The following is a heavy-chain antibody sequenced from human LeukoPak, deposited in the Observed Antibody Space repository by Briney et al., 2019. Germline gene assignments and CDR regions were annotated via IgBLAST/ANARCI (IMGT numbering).Heavy chain of an antibody. CDR2: INTNTGNP. Sequence: GASVKVSCKASGYTFTSYAMNWVRQAPGQGLEWMGWINTNTGNPTYAQGFTGRFVFSLDTSVSTAYLQISSLKAEDTAVYYCARQRAQVEQWLVRVGWYYYYYYMDVWGKGTTVTVSS. V-gene: IGHV7-4-1*02. CDR3: ARQRAQVEQWLVRVGWYYYYYYMDV. D-gene: IGHD6-19*01. J-gene: IGHJ6*03. CDR1: GYTFTSYA.